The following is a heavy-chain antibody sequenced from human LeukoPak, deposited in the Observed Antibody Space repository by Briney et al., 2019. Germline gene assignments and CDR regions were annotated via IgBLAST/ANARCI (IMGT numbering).Heavy chain of an antibody. V-gene: IGHV3-7*01. D-gene: IGHD6-13*01. Sequence: GGSLRLSCTASGFTFSSYWMSWVRQAPGKGLEGVANIKQDGSQKYFVDSLKVRFTISRDNAKNSVYLQMNSLRVEDTAVYYCARIGYSSSSFGYWGQGTLVTVSP. CDR2: IKQDGSQK. CDR1: GFTFSSYW. CDR3: ARIGYSSSSFGY. J-gene: IGHJ4*02.